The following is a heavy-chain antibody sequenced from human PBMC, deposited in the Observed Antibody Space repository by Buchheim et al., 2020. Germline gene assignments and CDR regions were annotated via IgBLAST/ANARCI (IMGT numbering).Heavy chain of an antibody. CDR1: TDSLRGYY. Sequence: QVQLQESGPGLVKPSETLSLTCTVSTDSLRGYYWSWIRQTPGVGLEGSGYVYNSGTTKYNPYLESRVTIAVDTSKKRLSLKLTSVTAADTAVYYCARDLGVTMVGGVTVMSGFDVWGQGTT. CDR3: ARDLGVTMVGGVTVMSGFDV. J-gene: IGHJ6*02. CDR2: VYNSGTT. D-gene: IGHD3-10*01. V-gene: IGHV4-59*01.